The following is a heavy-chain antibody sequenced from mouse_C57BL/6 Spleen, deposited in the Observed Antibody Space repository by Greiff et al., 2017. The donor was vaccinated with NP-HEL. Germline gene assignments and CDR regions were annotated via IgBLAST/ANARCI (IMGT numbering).Heavy chain of an antibody. D-gene: IGHD2-13*01. J-gene: IGHJ4*01. V-gene: IGHV1-54*01. CDR3: AREGGEGYAMDY. CDR1: GYAFTNYL. Sequence: VQLQQSGAELVRPGTSVKVSCKASGYAFTNYLIEWVKQRPGQGLEWIGVINPGSGGTNYNEKFKGKATLTADKSSSTAYMQLSSLTSEDSAVYFCAREGGEGYAMDYWGQGTSVTVSS. CDR2: INPGSGGT.